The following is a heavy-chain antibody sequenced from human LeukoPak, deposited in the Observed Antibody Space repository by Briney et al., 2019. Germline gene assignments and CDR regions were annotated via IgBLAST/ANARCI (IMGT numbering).Heavy chain of an antibody. CDR1: GFTFSSYG. D-gene: IGHD6-13*01. CDR2: ISGSGGST. CDR3: TIAAGSTIDY. Sequence: GGSLRLSCAASGFTFSSYGMSWVRQAPGKGLEWVSAISGSGGSTYYADPVKGRFTISRDNSKNTLYLQMNSLRAEDTAVYYCTIAAGSTIDYWGQGTLVTVSS. V-gene: IGHV3-23*01. J-gene: IGHJ4*02.